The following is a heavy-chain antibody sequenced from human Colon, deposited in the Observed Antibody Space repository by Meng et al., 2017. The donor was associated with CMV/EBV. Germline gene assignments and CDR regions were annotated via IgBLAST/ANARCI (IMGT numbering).Heavy chain of an antibody. CDR1: GYNVSPHA. J-gene: IGHJ4*02. V-gene: IGHV3-48*04. CDR2: ISGGSTTV. D-gene: IGHD1-26*01. CDR3: ARSREDY. Sequence: GESLKISCTVSGYNVSPHAMNWVRQAPGKGLEWVSYISGGSTTVYYADSVKGRFTISRDNAKNSLYLQMNSLRAEDTAVYYCARSREDYWGQGTLVTVSS.